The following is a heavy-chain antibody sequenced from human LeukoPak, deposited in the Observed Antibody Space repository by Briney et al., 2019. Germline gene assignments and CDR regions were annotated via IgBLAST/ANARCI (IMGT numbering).Heavy chain of an antibody. CDR3: HSSTFDY. V-gene: IGHV4-34*01. J-gene: IGHJ4*02. CDR1: GGSFSGYY. CDR2: INHSGST. Sequence: SETLSLTCAVYGGSFSGYYWSWIRQSPGKGLEWIGEINHSGSTNYNPSLKSRVTISVDTSKNQFSLKLSSVTAADTAVYYCHSSTFDYWGQGTLVTVSS.